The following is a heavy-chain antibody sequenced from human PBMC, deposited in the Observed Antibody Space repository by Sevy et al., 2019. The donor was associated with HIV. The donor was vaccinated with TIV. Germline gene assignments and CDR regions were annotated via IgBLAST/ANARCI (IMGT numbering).Heavy chain of an antibody. D-gene: IGHD2-15*01. J-gene: IGHJ6*02. Sequence: ASVKVSCKASGGTFSSDAISWVRQAPGQGLEWMGGIIPMLGTANYAQKFQRRVTITADEPTSTAYMDLSSLRSEDTAVYYCAGGRGLSGGNDYYYYYGMDVWGQGTTVTVSS. V-gene: IGHV1-69*13. CDR2: IIPMLGTA. CDR1: GGTFSSDA. CDR3: AGGRGLSGGNDYYYYYGMDV.